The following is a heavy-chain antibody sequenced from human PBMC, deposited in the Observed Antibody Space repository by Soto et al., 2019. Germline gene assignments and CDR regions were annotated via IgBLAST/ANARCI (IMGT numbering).Heavy chain of an antibody. Sequence: EVILVESGGGLARPGGSLRLSCATSGFSFSSFEMIWVRQAPGKGLEWISYISDSGSTMYYADSVKGRFTISRDNAKNSLYLQMSSLRVEDTALYYCARSTVPSDWGQGTQVTVSS. J-gene: IGHJ4*02. CDR3: ARSTVPSD. CDR1: GFSFSSFE. V-gene: IGHV3-48*03. CDR2: ISDSGSTM. D-gene: IGHD4-17*01.